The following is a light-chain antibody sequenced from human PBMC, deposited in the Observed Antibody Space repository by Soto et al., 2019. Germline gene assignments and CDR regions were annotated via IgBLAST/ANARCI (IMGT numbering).Light chain of an antibody. CDR3: SSYAGSNHNWV. CDR2: EVS. J-gene: IGLJ3*02. CDR1: SSNIGSKT. V-gene: IGLV2-8*01. Sequence: SVLTQPPSASGTPGQRVTISCSGSSSNIGSKTVNWYQQLPGKAPKLMIYEVSKRPSGVPDRFSGSKSGNTASLTVSGLQAEDEADYYCSSYAGSNHNWVFGGGTKLTVL.